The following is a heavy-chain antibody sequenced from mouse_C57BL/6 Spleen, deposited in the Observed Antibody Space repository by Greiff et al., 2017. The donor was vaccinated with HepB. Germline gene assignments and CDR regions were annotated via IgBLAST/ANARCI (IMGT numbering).Heavy chain of an antibody. CDR2: IYPRSGNT. Sequence: VQLQQSGAELARPGASVKLSCKASGYTFTSYGISWVKQSTGQGLEWIGEIYPRSGNTYYNEKFKGKATLTADKSSSTAYMELRSLTSEDSAVYFCARLYDYDEGYYFDYWGQGTTLTVSS. D-gene: IGHD2-4*01. CDR3: ARLYDYDEGYYFDY. CDR1: GYTFTSYG. V-gene: IGHV1-81*01. J-gene: IGHJ2*01.